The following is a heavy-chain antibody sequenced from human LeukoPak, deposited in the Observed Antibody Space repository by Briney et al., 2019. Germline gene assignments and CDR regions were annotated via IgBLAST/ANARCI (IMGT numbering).Heavy chain of an antibody. J-gene: IGHJ5*02. CDR2: INHSGST. CDR3: ARGDIVVVPAAIVAWFDP. Sequence: GSLRLSCAASGFTFTTYWSWVRQPPGKGLEWIGEINHSGSTNYNPSLKSRVTISVDTSKNQFSLKLSSVTAADTAVYYCARGDIVVVPAAIVAWFDPWGQGTLVTVSS. D-gene: IGHD2-2*02. CDR1: GFTFTTY. V-gene: IGHV4-34*01.